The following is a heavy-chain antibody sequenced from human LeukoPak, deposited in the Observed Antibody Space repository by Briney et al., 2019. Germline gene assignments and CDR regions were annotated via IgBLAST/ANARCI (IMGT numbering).Heavy chain of an antibody. CDR2: ISYDGSNQ. V-gene: IGHV3-30*04. D-gene: IGHD2-2*01. J-gene: IGHJ6*03. CDR1: GFTFSTYP. Sequence: GGSLRLSCATSGFTFSTYPMNWVRQAPGKGLEWVAIISYDGSNQHYADSVKGRFTISRDDSKNTLYLQMNSLRAEDTSVYYCARSYCSSSSCYAEHYYYYMDVWGKGTTVTISS. CDR3: ARSYCSSSSCYAEHYYYYMDV.